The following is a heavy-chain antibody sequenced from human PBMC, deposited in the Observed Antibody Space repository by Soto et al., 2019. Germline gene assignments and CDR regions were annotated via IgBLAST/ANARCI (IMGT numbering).Heavy chain of an antibody. J-gene: IGHJ4*02. CDR3: TRPPSRRDGYNYRGY. V-gene: IGHV3-73*01. Sequence: GWALRLSCASSRFTFIGSAMHWVRQASGKGLEWVGRIRSKANSYATAYAASVKGRFTISRDDSKNTAYLQMNSLKTEDTAVYYCTRPPSRRDGYNYRGYWGQGTLVTVSS. D-gene: IGHD5-12*01. CDR2: IRSKANSYAT. CDR1: RFTFIGSA.